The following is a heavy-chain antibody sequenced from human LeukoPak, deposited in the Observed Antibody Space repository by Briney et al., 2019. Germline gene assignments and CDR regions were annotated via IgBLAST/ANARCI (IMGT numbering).Heavy chain of an antibody. CDR1: GGSISSYY. V-gene: IGHV4-59*08. CDR3: ARLFKSTFAMVRGVISY. D-gene: IGHD3-10*01. CDR2: IYYSGST. Sequence: PSETLSLTCTVSGGSISSYYWSWIRQPPGKGLEWIGYIYYSGSTNYNPSLKSRVTISVDTSKNQFSLKLSSVTAADTAVYYCARLFKSTFAMVRGVISYWGQGTLVTVSS. J-gene: IGHJ4*02.